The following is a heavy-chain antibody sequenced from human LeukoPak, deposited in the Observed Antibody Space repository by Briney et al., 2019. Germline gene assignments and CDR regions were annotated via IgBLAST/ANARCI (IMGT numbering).Heavy chain of an antibody. Sequence: ASVKVSCKASGYTFTGYYMHWARQAPGQGLEWMGRINPNGGGTNYAQKFQGRVTMTRDTSISTAYMELSRLRSDDTAVYYCARSRYSSSFNYYYMDVWDKGTTVTVSS. CDR2: INPNGGGT. V-gene: IGHV1-2*06. CDR1: GYTFTGYY. J-gene: IGHJ6*03. D-gene: IGHD6-13*01. CDR3: ARSRYSSSFNYYYMDV.